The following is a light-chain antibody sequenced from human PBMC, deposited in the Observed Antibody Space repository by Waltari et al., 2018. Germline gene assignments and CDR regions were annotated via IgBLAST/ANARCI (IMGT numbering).Light chain of an antibody. CDR1: SGHRSNI. CDR3: ETGGHGTWV. J-gene: IGLJ3*02. V-gene: IGLV4-69*01. Sequence: QLVLTQSPSASASLGASVKLTCTLSSGHRSNIIAWHQQQPEKGPRYLRKVNSDGSNSKGDDIPDRFSGSSSGAERYLTISSLQSEDEADYYCETGGHGTWVFGGGTKLTVL. CDR2: VNSDGSN.